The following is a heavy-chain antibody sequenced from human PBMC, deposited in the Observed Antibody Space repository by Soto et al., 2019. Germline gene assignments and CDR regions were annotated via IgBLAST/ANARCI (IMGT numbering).Heavy chain of an antibody. V-gene: IGHV5-51*01. CDR2: IYPGDSDT. CDR1: GYSVTNQW. J-gene: IGHJ4*02. Sequence: PGESLKISCKCSGYSVTNQWIGWVRQMPGKGLEWMGIIYPGDSDTRYSPSFQGQVTISADKSISTAYLQWSSLKASDTAMYYCARLISGSSWQDFDYWGQGTLVTRLL. D-gene: IGHD2-2*01. CDR3: ARLISGSSWQDFDY.